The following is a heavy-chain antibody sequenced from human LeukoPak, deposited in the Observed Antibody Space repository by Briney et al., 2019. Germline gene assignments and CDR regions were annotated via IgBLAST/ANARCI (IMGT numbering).Heavy chain of an antibody. J-gene: IGHJ4*02. CDR2: IYHSGST. CDR3: ARQHTTTSSGY. V-gene: IGHV4-38-2*01. CDR1: GYSISSGYY. Sequence: KPSETLSLTCAVSGYSISSGYYWGWIRPPPRNGLEWIGSIYHSGSTYYNPSLKSRVTISVDTSKNQFSLKLSSVTAADTAVYYCARQHTTTSSGYWGQGTLVTVSS. D-gene: IGHD2/OR15-2a*01.